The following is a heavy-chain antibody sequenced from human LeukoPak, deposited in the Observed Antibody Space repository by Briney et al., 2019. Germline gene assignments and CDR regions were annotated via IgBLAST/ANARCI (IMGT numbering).Heavy chain of an antibody. CDR1: GDSISSGSYY. Sequence: SETLSLTCTVSGDSISSGSYYWSWIRQPAGKGLEWIGRIYTSGSTNYNPSLKSRVTISVDTSKNQFSLKLSSVTAADTAVYYCARHNDYYIVGAMDVWGQGSTVTVSS. V-gene: IGHV4-61*02. CDR2: IYTSGST. CDR3: ARHNDYYIVGAMDV. J-gene: IGHJ6*02. D-gene: IGHD3-10*01.